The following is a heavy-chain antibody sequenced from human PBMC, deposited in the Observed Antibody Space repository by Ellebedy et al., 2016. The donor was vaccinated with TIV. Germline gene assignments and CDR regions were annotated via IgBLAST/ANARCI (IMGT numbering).Heavy chain of an antibody. CDR1: GFFVGTNY. CDR3: AAGNRTY. D-gene: IGHD1-14*01. J-gene: IGHJ4*02. CDR2: ISSGGPT. Sequence: GESLKISXAVSGFFVGTNYMSWVRQAPGKGLQWVSLISSGGPTYYADSVKGRFTISRDNSKNTLYLQMNSLRAEDTAVYYCAAGNRTYWGQGTLVTVSS. V-gene: IGHV3-53*01.